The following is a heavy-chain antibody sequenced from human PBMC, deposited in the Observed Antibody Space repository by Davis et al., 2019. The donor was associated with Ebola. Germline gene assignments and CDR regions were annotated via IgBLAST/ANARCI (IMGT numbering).Heavy chain of an antibody. J-gene: IGHJ5*02. CDR1: GGSISTHY. Sequence: SETLSLTCTVSGGSISTHYWTWIRQHPGKGLEWIGHIFYSGATYYSPSLKGRITISVDTSKNQFSLELSSVTAADTAVYYCARGHFYDSRGYFSWGQGTPVTVSS. D-gene: IGHD3-22*01. CDR2: IFYSGAT. V-gene: IGHV4-59*06. CDR3: ARGHFYDSRGYFS.